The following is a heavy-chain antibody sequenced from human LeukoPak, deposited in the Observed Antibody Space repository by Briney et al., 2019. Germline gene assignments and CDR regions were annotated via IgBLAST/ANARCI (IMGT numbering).Heavy chain of an antibody. CDR1: GGAFSSYT. D-gene: IGHD5-18*01. J-gene: IGHJ4*02. CDR3: ARREINNGETAMGIDY. CDR2: IIPILGIA. V-gene: IGHV1-69*10. Sequence: SVTVSCKASGGAFSSYTFSWVRQGPGPGLEWMGGIIPILGIANYAQKFPGKVTITADKSTSTAYMELSSLRSEDTAVYYCARREINNGETAMGIDYWGQRTLVTVSS.